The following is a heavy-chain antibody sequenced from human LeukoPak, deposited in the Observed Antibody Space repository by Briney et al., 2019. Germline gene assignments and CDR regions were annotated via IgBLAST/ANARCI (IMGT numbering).Heavy chain of an antibody. CDR1: GFTFSDSP. Sequence: GGSLRLSCAASGFTFSDSPMHWVRQAPGKGLEWMTFIRSDGTNKYYADSVKGRFTISRDNSRNTLSLQMNSLRAEDTAVYYCAKDLGYSDDYWGQGTLVTVSS. D-gene: IGHD5-18*01. CDR2: IRSDGTNK. J-gene: IGHJ4*02. CDR3: AKDLGYSDDY. V-gene: IGHV3-30*02.